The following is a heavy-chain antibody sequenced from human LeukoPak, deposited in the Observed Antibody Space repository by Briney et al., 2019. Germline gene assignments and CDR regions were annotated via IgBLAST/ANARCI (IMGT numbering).Heavy chain of an antibody. CDR2: INHSGST. J-gene: IGHJ4*02. CDR1: GGSFSGYY. CDR3: ARGGGWYRGFFDY. Sequence: NPSETLSLTCAVYGGSFSGYYWSWIRQPPGKGLEWIGEINHSGSTNYNPSLKSRVTISVDTSKNQFSMKLSSVTAADTAVYYCARGGGWYRGFFDYWGQGTLVTVSS. D-gene: IGHD6-19*01. V-gene: IGHV4-34*01.